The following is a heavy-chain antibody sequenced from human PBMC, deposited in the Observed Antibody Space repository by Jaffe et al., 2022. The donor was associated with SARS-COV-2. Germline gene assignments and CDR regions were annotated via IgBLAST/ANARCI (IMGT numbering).Heavy chain of an antibody. J-gene: IGHJ4*02. CDR2: VSYDGNIK. CDR1: GFTFSTYA. V-gene: IGHV3-30-3*01. CDR3: ARDGVAPANIFNFDY. Sequence: QVQLVESGGGVVQPGRSLRLSCAASGFTFSTYAIHWVRQAPGKGLEWVAAVSYDGNIKYHAESVKGRFTISRDNSKNTMYLQMNSLRAEDTATYYCARDGVAPANIFNFDYWGQGALVTVSS. D-gene: IGHD2-2*01.